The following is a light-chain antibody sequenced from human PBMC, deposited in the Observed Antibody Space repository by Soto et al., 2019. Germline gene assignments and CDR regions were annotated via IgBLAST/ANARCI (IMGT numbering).Light chain of an antibody. V-gene: IGKV1-39*01. CDR3: QQSYSPLSYT. J-gene: IGKJ2*01. Sequence: DIQMTQSPSSLSASVGDRVTITCRASQSVGNYLNWYQQKPGQAPNLVIYAATSLQSGVPTRFSGSGSGTDFPLTISSLQPEDFATYYCQQSYSPLSYTFGQGTKLEIK. CDR1: QSVGNY. CDR2: AAT.